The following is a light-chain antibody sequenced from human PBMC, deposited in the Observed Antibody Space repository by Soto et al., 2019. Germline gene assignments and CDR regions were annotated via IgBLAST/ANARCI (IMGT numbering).Light chain of an antibody. J-gene: IGKJ5*01. CDR2: KAS. CDR1: QSISSW. V-gene: IGKV1-5*03. Sequence: DIQMTQSPSTLSASVGDRVTITCRASQSISSWLPWYQQKPGKAPKLLIYKASSLESGVPSRFSGSGYGTEFTLTISSLQPDDFATYYCQHYNSYSSITFGQGTRLEIK. CDR3: QHYNSYSSIT.